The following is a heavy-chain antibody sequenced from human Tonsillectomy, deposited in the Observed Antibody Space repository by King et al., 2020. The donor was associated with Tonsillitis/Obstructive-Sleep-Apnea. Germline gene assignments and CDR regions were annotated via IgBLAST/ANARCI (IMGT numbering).Heavy chain of an antibody. CDR3: AKDRRADCSSTCCYYENYFDD. J-gene: IGHJ4*02. CDR2: ISWNNGSI. Sequence: QLVQSGGGLVQPGRSLRLSCAASGFTFDDYAMHWVRQAPGKGLEWVSVISWNNGSIGYADSVKGRFTISRDKDKNSLYLQMNSLRAEDTALYYCAKDRRADCSSTCCYYENYFDDWGQGTLVTVSS. V-gene: IGHV3-9*01. CDR1: GFTFDDYA. D-gene: IGHD2-2*01.